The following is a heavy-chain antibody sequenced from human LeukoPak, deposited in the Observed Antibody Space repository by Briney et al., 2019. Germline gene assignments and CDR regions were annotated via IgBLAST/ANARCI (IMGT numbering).Heavy chain of an antibody. Sequence: GASVKVSCKASGGTFSGYAISWVRQAPGQGLEWMGGIIPIFGTANYAQKFQGRVTITTDESTSTAYMELSSLRSEDTAVYYCARLPQEYGDYEWSGGSYFDYWGQGTLVTVSS. CDR2: IIPIFGTA. D-gene: IGHD4-17*01. CDR3: ARLPQEYGDYEWSGGSYFDY. V-gene: IGHV1-69*05. J-gene: IGHJ4*02. CDR1: GGTFSGYA.